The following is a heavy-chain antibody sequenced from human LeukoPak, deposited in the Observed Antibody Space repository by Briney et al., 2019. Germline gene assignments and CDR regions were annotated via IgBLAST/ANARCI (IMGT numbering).Heavy chain of an antibody. J-gene: IGHJ6*03. CDR3: ARLHHDYGSGTYGGAYNYYMDV. V-gene: IGHV4-59*01. D-gene: IGHD3-10*01. CDR2: IYYTGST. CDR1: SGFISSYY. Sequence: SETLSLTCSVPSGFISSYYWTWIRQSPGKGLEWIGYIYYTGSTSYNPSLQSRVTISVDTSKNQFSLRLNSVTAADTAVYYCARLHHDYGSGTYGGAYNYYMDVWGKGTTVTVSS.